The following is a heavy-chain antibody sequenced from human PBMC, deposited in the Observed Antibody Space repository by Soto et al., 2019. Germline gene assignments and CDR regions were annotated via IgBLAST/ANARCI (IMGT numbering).Heavy chain of an antibody. CDR2: IYWDDDK. CDR1: GFSLSTSGVG. V-gene: IGHV2-5*02. CDR3: AHGAVAGTAWFDP. D-gene: IGHD6-19*01. J-gene: IGHJ5*02. Sequence: QITLKGSGPTLVKPTQTLTLTCTFSGFSLSTSGVGVGWIRQPPGKALEWLALIYWDDDKRYSQSLKSSLTSTHNTAKNPLVLTTTSMYPVDTATYYCAHGAVAGTAWFDPWGQGSLVTVSS.